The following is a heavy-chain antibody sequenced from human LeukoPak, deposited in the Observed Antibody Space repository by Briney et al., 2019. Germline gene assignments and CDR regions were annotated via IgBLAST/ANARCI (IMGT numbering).Heavy chain of an antibody. Sequence: PGGSRTLSCAATAIIFSSYDMNWVRQAAGKGPEWDSYISSSSSTIYSAESVKRRFALSRDNAKNSLYLQMNGLRAEDTAVYYCARVRRVIPFTWFDPWGQGTLVTVSS. CDR3: ARVRRVIPFTWFDP. V-gene: IGHV3-48*01. J-gene: IGHJ5*02. CDR2: ISSSSSTI. CDR1: AIIFSSYD. D-gene: IGHD3-10*01.